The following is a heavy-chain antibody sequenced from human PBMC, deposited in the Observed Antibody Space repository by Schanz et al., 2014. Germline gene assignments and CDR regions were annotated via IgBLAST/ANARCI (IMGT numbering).Heavy chain of an antibody. Sequence: EVQLLESGGGLVQPGGSLRLSCEASGFDFNSYSMNWVRQVPGKGLEWLSYIATSSSTRHYADSVKGRVTISRDNSKNSLYLQMNSLRAEDTAVYYCAREEGWGIAAAGPKHYYYGMDVWGQGTTVIVSS. J-gene: IGHJ6*02. CDR2: IATSSSTR. D-gene: IGHD6-13*01. CDR3: AREEGWGIAAAGPKHYYYGMDV. V-gene: IGHV3-48*01. CDR1: GFDFNSYS.